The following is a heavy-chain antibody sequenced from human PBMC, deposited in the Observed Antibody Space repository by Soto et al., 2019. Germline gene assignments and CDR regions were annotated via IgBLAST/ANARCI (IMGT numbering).Heavy chain of an antibody. J-gene: IGHJ6*03. Sequence: PGGSLRLSCAASGFTFSSYGMHWVRQAPGKGLEWVAVISYDGSNKYYADSVKGRFTISRDNSKNALYLQMNSLRAEDTAVYYCAKDALGYCSSTSCNQRDYYYYYYMDVWGQGTTVTVSS. CDR3: AKDALGYCSSTSCNQRDYYYYYYMDV. CDR1: GFTFSSYG. CDR2: ISYDGSNK. V-gene: IGHV3-30*18. D-gene: IGHD2-2*01.